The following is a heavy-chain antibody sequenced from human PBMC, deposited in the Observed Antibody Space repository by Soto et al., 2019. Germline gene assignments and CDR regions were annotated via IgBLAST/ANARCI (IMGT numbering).Heavy chain of an antibody. CDR3: ARDQRYQLLYLFDY. J-gene: IGHJ4*02. D-gene: IGHD2-2*02. CDR2: ISYDGNNK. V-gene: IGHV3-30*03. Sequence: QVQLVESGGGVVQPGRSLRLSCVASGFTFNTQGMHWVRRAPGKGLEWVAVISYDGNNKYYADSVKGRFTISRDNSKNTLYLQMSSLRTEDTAVYYCARDQRYQLLYLFDYWGRGTLVTVSS. CDR1: GFTFNTQG.